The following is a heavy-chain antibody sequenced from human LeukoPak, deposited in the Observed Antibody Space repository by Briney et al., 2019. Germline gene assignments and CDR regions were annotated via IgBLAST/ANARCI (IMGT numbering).Heavy chain of an antibody. V-gene: IGHV4-59*11. Sequence: PSETLSLTCTVSGGSISSHYWSWIRQPPGKGLEWIGDIYYSGSTNYNPSLKSRVTISVDTSKNQFSLKLSSVTAADTAVYYCARGRIAVAGTKNYFDYWGQGTLVTVSS. D-gene: IGHD6-19*01. J-gene: IGHJ4*02. CDR1: GGSISSHY. CDR3: ARGRIAVAGTKNYFDY. CDR2: IYYSGST.